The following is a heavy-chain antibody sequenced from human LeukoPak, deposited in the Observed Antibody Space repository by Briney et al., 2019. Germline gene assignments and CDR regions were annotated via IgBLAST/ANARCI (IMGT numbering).Heavy chain of an antibody. Sequence: SVKVSCKASGGTFSSYAISWVRQAPGQGLEWMGRIIPILGIANYAQKFQGRVTITADKSTSTAYMELSSLRSEDTAVYYCASPRLGRLYASSLYGMDVWGQGTTVTVS. CDR1: GGTFSSYA. CDR2: IIPILGIA. V-gene: IGHV1-69*04. CDR3: ASPRLGRLYASSLYGMDV. J-gene: IGHJ6*02. D-gene: IGHD3-22*01.